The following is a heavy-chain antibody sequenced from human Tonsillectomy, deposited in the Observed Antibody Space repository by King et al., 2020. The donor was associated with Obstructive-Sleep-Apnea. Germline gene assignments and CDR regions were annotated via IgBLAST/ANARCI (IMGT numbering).Heavy chain of an antibody. D-gene: IGHD4-23*01. V-gene: IGHV3-33*01. CDR3: ASLTDYGGFPYDYYGMDV. Sequence: HVQLVESGGGVVQPGRSLRLSCAASGFTFSSYGMHWVRQAPGKGLEWVAVIWYDGSNKYYADSVKGRFTISRDNSKNTLYLQMNSLRAEDTAVYYCASLTDYGGFPYDYYGMDVWGQGTTVTVSS. J-gene: IGHJ6*02. CDR1: GFTFSSYG. CDR2: IWYDGSNK.